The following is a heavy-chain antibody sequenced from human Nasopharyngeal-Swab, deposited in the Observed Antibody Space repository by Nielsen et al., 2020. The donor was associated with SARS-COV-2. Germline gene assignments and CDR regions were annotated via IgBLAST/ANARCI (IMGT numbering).Heavy chain of an antibody. D-gene: IGHD6-19*01. Sequence: ASVKVSCKASGYTFTGYYMHWVRQAPGQGLEWMGWINPNSGGTNYAQKFQGWVTMTRDTSISTAYMELSRLRSDDMAVYYCARDRRDSSGTHNWFDPWGQGTLVTVSS. CDR1: GYTFTGYY. J-gene: IGHJ5*02. CDR3: ARDRRDSSGTHNWFDP. CDR2: INPNSGGT. V-gene: IGHV1-2*04.